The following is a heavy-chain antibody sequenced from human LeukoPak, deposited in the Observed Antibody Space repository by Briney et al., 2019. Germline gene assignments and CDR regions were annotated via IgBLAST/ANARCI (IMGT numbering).Heavy chain of an antibody. D-gene: IGHD3-22*01. J-gene: IGHJ6*02. CDR2: IWSVGGAE. V-gene: IGHV3-33*01. CDR3: ARVYHDSSGYGMDV. Sequence: GGSLRLSCVASGFPFSSYGMHWVRQAPGKGLEWVAVIWSVGGAEYYADSVKGRFTISRDNSKNMLFLQMNSLRAEDTAVYHCARVYHDSSGYGMDVWGQGTTVTVSS. CDR1: GFPFSSYG.